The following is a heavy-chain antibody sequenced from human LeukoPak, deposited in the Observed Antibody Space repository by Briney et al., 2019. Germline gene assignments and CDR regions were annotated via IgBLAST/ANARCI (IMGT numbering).Heavy chain of an antibody. Sequence: SETLSLTCTVSGGSISSSSYHWGWIRQPPGKGLEWIGYIYYSGSTNYNPSLKSRVTISVDTSKNQFSLKLSSVTAADTAVYYCAGTLIVVVPAATMREIVFDYWGQGTLVTVSS. D-gene: IGHD2-2*01. CDR3: AGTLIVVVPAATMREIVFDY. CDR2: IYYSGST. J-gene: IGHJ4*02. CDR1: GGSISSSSYH. V-gene: IGHV4-61*05.